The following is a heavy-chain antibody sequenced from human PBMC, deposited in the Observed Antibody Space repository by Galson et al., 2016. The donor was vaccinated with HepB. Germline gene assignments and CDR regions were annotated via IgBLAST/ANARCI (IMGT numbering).Heavy chain of an antibody. V-gene: IGHV3-30*18. Sequence: LRLSCAASGFPFSSYSMNWVRQAPGKGLEWVAFISYDGSNKKYADSVKGRFTISRDNSKKTLYLQMNSLRAEDTAVYYCAKDGRIYCSSASCHDHFHYWGQGTLVTVSS. CDR3: AKDGRIYCSSASCHDHFHY. CDR2: ISYDGSNK. J-gene: IGHJ4*02. CDR1: GFPFSSYS. D-gene: IGHD2-2*01.